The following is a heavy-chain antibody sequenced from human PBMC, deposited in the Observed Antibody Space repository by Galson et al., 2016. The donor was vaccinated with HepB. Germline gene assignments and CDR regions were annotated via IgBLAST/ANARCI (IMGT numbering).Heavy chain of an antibody. CDR1: Y. V-gene: IGHV4-59*08. J-gene: IGHJ4*02. D-gene: IGHD6-13*01. CDR2: IYYTGST. CDR3: ARHPGYSSRGNDY. Sequence: YWSWIRQSPAKGLEWIASIYYTGSTNYNPSLKSRVTISADTSKNQFSLKLRSVTVADTAVYYCARHPGYSSRGNDYWGQGTLVTVSS.